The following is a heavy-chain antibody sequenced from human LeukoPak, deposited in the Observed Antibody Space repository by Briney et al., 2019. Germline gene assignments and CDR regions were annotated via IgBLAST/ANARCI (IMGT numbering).Heavy chain of an antibody. Sequence: MRSETLSLTCTVPGDSISNYYWNWLRQSPGKGLEWIGYIFYGGTTTYNPSFKSRVTISGDTSKKQFSLRLTSVTATDTAVYYCAIGLYWFESWGQGTLVTVSS. J-gene: IGHJ5*01. CDR2: IFYGGTT. V-gene: IGHV4-59*08. CDR3: AIGLYWFES. CDR1: GDSISNYY.